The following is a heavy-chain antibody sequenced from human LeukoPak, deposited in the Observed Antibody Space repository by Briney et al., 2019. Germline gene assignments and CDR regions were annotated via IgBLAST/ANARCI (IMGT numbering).Heavy chain of an antibody. Sequence: ASVKVSCKASGYTFTGYYMHWVRQAPGQGLEWMGWINPNSGGTNYAQKFQGRVTMTRDTSISTAYMELSRLRSDDTAVYYCAADTITIFGVGTLMDVWGQGTTVTVSS. J-gene: IGHJ6*02. CDR1: GYTFTGYY. CDR3: AADTITIFGVGTLMDV. D-gene: IGHD3-3*01. V-gene: IGHV1-2*02. CDR2: INPNSGGT.